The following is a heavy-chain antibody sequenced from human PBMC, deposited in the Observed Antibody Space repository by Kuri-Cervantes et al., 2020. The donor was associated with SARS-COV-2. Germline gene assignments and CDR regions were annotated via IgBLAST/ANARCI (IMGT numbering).Heavy chain of an antibody. J-gene: IGHJ5*02. Sequence: GESLKISCAASGFTFSSYAMSWVRQAPGKWLEWVSAISGSGGSTYYADSVKGRFTISRDNSKNTLYLQMNNLRAEDTAVYYCAKVQQLGSSWYWFDPWGQGTLVTVSS. D-gene: IGHD6-13*01. CDR2: ISGSGGST. CDR3: AKVQQLGSSWYWFDP. V-gene: IGHV3-23*01. CDR1: GFTFSSYA.